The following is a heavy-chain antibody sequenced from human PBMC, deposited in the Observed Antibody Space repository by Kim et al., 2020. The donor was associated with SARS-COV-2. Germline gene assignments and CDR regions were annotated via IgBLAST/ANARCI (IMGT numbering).Heavy chain of an antibody. CDR3: ARDGGALGDSSSWYGYYYGMDV. Sequence: GGSLRLSCAASGFTVSSNYMSWVRQAPGKGLEWVSVIYSGGSTYYADSVKGRFTISRDNSKNTLYLQMNSLRAEDTAVYYCARDGGALGDSSSWYGYYYGMDVWGQGTTVTVSS. V-gene: IGHV3-53*01. J-gene: IGHJ6*02. CDR1: GFTVSSNY. CDR2: IYSGGST. D-gene: IGHD6-13*01.